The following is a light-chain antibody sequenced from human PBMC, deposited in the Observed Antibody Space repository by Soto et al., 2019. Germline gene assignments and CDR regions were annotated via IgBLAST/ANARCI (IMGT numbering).Light chain of an antibody. CDR2: DVS. CDR1: SSDVGGYNY. J-gene: IGLJ1*01. V-gene: IGLV2-14*03. CDR3: SSYGSSSTLYV. Sequence: QSALTQPASVSGSPGQSIAISCTGTSSDVGGYNYVSWYQQLPGKAPKLMIYDVSDRPSGVSDRFSASKSGNTASLTISGLQAEDEADYYCSSYGSSSTLYVFGTGTKLTVL.